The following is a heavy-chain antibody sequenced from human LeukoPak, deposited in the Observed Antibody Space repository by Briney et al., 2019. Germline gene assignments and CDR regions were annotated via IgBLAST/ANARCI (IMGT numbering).Heavy chain of an antibody. CDR2: IYYSGST. J-gene: IGHJ4*02. CDR3: ARARYSGYEDN. CDR1: GVSISSYY. D-gene: IGHD5-12*01. V-gene: IGHV4-59*01. Sequence: PSETLSLTCTVSGVSISSYYWSWIRQPPGKGLEWIGYIYYSGSTNYNPSLKSRVTISVDTSKNQFSLKLSSVTAADTAAYYCARARYSGYEDNWGQGTLVTVSS.